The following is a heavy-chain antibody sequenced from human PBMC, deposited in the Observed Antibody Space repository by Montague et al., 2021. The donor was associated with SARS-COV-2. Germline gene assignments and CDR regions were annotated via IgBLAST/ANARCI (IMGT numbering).Heavy chain of an antibody. V-gene: IGHV4-59*03. CDR1: GGSIRSYY. Sequence: SETLSLTCTVSGGSIRSYYWSWIRQTPGKGLEWIGYIYYDGSTNYNPSLKSRATMSVDSSKNQFSLRLSSVTAADTAVYYCARYGSYFEHWGQGTLVTVSS. CDR3: ARYGSYFEH. D-gene: IGHD1-26*01. J-gene: IGHJ4*02. CDR2: IYYDGST.